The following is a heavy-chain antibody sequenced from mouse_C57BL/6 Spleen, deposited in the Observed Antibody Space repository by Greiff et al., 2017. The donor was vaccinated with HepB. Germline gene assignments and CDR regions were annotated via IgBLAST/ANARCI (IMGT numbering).Heavy chain of an antibody. V-gene: IGHV5-9-1*02. CDR2: ISSGGDYI. J-gene: IGHJ1*03. CDR3: TREGTTVPLYFDV. D-gene: IGHD1-1*01. CDR1: GFTFSSYA. Sequence: EVKLMESGEGLVKPGGSLKLSCAASGFTFSSYAMSWVRQTPEKRLEWVAYISSGGDYIYYADTVKGRFTISRDNARNTLYLQMSSLKSEDTAMYYCTREGTTVPLYFDVWGTGTTVTVSS.